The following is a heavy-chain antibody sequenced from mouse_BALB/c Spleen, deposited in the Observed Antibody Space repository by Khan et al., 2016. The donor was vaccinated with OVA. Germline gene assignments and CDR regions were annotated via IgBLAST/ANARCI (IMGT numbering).Heavy chain of an antibody. CDR3: ARDRIDY. V-gene: IGHV1-7*01. Sequence: VQLQESGAEQAKPGASVKMSCKTSGYTFSSYWMHWVKQRPGQGLEWIGYINPTSGYTEYNEKFKDKATLSADKSSSTAYMQLTSLTSEDSAVYYCARDRIDYWGQGTTRTVPS. J-gene: IGHJ2*01. CDR1: GYTFSSYW. CDR2: INPTSGYT.